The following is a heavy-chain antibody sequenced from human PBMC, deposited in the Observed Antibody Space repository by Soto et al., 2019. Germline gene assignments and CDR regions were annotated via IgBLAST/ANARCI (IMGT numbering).Heavy chain of an antibody. CDR1: GYTFTSYA. CDR2: INAGNGNT. CDR3: ARDQSQLHYEQPYSFDP. D-gene: IGHD2-2*01. V-gene: IGHV1-3*01. J-gene: IGHJ5*02. Sequence: ASVKVSCKASGYTFTSYAMHWVRQAPGQRLEWMGWINAGNGNTKYSQKFQGRVTITRDTSASTAYMELSSLRSEDTAVYYCARDQSQLHYEQPYSFDPWGQGTLVTVSS.